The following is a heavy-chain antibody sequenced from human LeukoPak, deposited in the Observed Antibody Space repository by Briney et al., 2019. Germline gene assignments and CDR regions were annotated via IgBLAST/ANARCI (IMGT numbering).Heavy chain of an antibody. Sequence: SVKVSCKASGFTFTSSAVQWVRQARGQRLEWIGWIVVGSGNTNYAQKFQERVTITRDMSTSTAYMELSSLRSEDTAVYYCAADRSIAAAGPSLYYYYYMDVWGKGTTVTVSS. CDR3: AADRSIAAAGPSLYYYYYMDV. J-gene: IGHJ6*03. CDR2: IVVGSGNT. CDR1: GFTFTSSA. D-gene: IGHD6-13*01. V-gene: IGHV1-58*01.